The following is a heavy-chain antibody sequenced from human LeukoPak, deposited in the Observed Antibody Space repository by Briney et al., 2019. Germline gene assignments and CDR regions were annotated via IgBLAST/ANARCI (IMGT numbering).Heavy chain of an antibody. CDR2: ISGSGGST. CDR3: AKRLGATSNWFDP. J-gene: IGHJ5*02. Sequence: GGCLRLSCAASGFTFSSYAMSWVRQAPGEGLEWVSAISGSGGSTYYADSVKGRFTISRDNSKNTLYLQMNSLRAEDTTVYYCAKRLGATSNWFDPWGQGTLVTVSS. V-gene: IGHV3-23*01. D-gene: IGHD1-26*01. CDR1: GFTFSSYA.